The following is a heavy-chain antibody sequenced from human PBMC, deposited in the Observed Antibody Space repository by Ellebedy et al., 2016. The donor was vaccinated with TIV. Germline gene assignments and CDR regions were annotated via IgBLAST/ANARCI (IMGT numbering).Heavy chain of an antibody. CDR2: IRQEGDEI. Sequence: GESLKISCAASGFNFRSYWMTWVRQAPGKGLEWVAKIRQEGDEIYYVESVKGRFTISRDNAKNSLFLQMNSLRDEDTAVNYCARRASYGDYAVQVNPWFDPWGQGTLVTVSS. D-gene: IGHD4-17*01. V-gene: IGHV3-7*01. CDR1: GFNFRSYW. J-gene: IGHJ5*02. CDR3: ARRASYGDYAVQVNPWFDP.